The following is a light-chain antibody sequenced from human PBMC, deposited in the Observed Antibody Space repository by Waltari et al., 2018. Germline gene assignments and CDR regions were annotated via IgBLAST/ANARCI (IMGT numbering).Light chain of an antibody. CDR2: GAL. V-gene: IGKV3-15*01. J-gene: IGKJ1*01. Sequence: EIVMTQSPATLSVSPGERATLACRASQSVSSNLAWYQQKRGQSPRLLINGALTRATGIPARLSGRGSGTEFTLTISSMQSEDFAVYYCQQYNNWPAWTFGQGTKVEI. CDR1: QSVSSN. CDR3: QQYNNWPAWT.